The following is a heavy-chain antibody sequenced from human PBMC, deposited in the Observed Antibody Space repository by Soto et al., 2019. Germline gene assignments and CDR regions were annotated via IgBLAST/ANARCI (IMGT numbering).Heavy chain of an antibody. J-gene: IGHJ3*01. Sequence: LSLTCTVSGGSLNNYDWNWIRQSAGTGLEWIGRIYSSGKTDYNPSLKSRVTLSLDMLNNQISLKVTSVTAADTAMYYCARERTYQMFGDDALDFWGLGTMVTVS. V-gene: IGHV4-4*07. D-gene: IGHD2-2*01. CDR1: GGSLNNYD. CDR3: ARERTYQMFGDDALDF. CDR2: IYSSGKT.